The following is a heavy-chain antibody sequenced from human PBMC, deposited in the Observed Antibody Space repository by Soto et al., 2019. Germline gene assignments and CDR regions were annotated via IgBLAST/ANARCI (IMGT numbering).Heavy chain of an antibody. CDR2: IYYSGST. J-gene: IGHJ6*03. V-gene: IGHV4-31*03. D-gene: IGHD2-15*01. CDR1: GGSISSGGYY. CDR3: AREKCSGGSCYYYYYMDV. Sequence: QVQLQESGPGLVKPSQTLSLTCTVSGGSISSGGYYWSWIRQHPGKGLEWIGYIYYSGSTYYNPSLTSRVIISVDTSKNQFSLKLSSVTAADTAVYYCAREKCSGGSCYYYYYMDVWGKGTTVTVSS.